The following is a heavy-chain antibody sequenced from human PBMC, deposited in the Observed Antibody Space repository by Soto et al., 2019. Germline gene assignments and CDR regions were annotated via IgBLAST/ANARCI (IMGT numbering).Heavy chain of an antibody. CDR1: GFSFSNYA. V-gene: IGHV3-23*01. D-gene: IGHD6-13*01. J-gene: IGHJ3*02. Sequence: EVQLLESGGGLVQPGGSLRLSCAASGFSFSNYAMGWVRQAPGKGLEWVSSITRSGSTIHYADSVRGRFTISRDSSKNTLYLEMNCLRAEDTALYYCVRRTEAGYNSPYYAFGIWGRGTMVTVSS. CDR3: VRRTEAGYNSPYYAFGI. CDR2: ITRSGSTI.